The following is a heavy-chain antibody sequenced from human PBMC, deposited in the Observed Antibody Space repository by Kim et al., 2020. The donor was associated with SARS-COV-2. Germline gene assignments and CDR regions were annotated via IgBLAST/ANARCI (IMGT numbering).Heavy chain of an antibody. CDR1: GYTFTSYA. CDR3: ARGDYKFGSSWSRYYYYGMDV. V-gene: IGHV7-4-1*02. Sequence: ASVKVSCKASGYTFTSYAMNWVRQAPGQGLEWMGWINTNTGNPTYTQGFTGRFVFSLDTSVSTAYLQISSLKAEDTAVYYCARGDYKFGSSWSRYYYYGMDVWGQGTTVTVSS. J-gene: IGHJ6*02. D-gene: IGHD6-13*01. CDR2: INTNTGNP.